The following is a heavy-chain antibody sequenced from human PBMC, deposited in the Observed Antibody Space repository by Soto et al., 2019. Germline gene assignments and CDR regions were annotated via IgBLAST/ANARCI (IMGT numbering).Heavy chain of an antibody. V-gene: IGHV3-33*01. CDR1: GFTFSSYG. Sequence: QVQLVESGGGVVQPGRSLRLSCAASGFTFSSYGMHWVRQAPGTGLEWVAVIWYDASNKYYADSVKGRFTISRDNSKNTLYLQMNSLRAEDTAVYYCERDGMDGHAFDSWGQGTMVTVSS. CDR3: ERDGMDGHAFDS. CDR2: IWYDASNK. D-gene: IGHD1-20*01. J-gene: IGHJ3*02.